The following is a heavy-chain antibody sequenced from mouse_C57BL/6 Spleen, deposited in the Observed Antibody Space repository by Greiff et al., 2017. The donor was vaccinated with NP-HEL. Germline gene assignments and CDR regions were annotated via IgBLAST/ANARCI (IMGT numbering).Heavy chain of an antibody. CDR2: ISSGSSTI. CDR1: GFTFSDYG. CDR3: ARNDYGYGFAY. Sequence: EVKLVESGGGLVKPGGSLKLSCAASGFTFSDYGMHWVRQAPEKGLEWVAYISSGSSTIYYADTVKGRFTISRDNAKNTLFLQMTSLRSEDTAMYYCARNDYGYGFAYWGQGTLVTVSA. V-gene: IGHV5-17*01. D-gene: IGHD2-2*01. J-gene: IGHJ3*01.